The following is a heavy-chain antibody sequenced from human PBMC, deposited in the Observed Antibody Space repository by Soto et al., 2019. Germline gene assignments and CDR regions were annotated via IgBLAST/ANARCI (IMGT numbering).Heavy chain of an antibody. CDR1: GGSISSSSYY. J-gene: IGHJ5*02. V-gene: IGHV4-39*01. D-gene: IGHD2-2*01. CDR3: ARHKARGYCSSTSCRINWFDP. Sequence: SETLSLTCTVSGGSISSSSYYWGWIRQPPGKGLERIGSIYYSGSTYYNPSLKSRVTISVDTSKNQFSLKLSSVTAADTSVYYCARHKARGYCSSTSCRINWFDPWGQGTLVTVSS. CDR2: IYYSGST.